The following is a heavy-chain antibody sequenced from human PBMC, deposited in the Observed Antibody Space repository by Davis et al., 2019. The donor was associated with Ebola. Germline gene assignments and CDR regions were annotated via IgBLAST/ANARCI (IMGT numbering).Heavy chain of an antibody. V-gene: IGHV1-8*01. CDR2: MNPNSGNK. J-gene: IGHJ6*04. D-gene: IGHD3-10*01. Sequence: ASVKVSCKASGYTFTSYDINWVRQATGQGLEWMGWMNPNSGNKGYAQKFQGRVTMTRNTSISTAYMELSSLRSEDTAVYYCARVTGELLFYGMDVWGKGTTVTVPS. CDR3: ARVTGELLFYGMDV. CDR1: GYTFTSYD.